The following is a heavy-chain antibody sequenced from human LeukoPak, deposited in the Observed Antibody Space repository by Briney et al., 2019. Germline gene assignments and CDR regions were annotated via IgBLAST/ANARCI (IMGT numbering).Heavy chain of an antibody. CDR3: TRGAISGAPTMDPAFVY. Sequence: GGSLRLSCAASGFPFNNYWIHWVRQAPGRGLVWVSRVNSEGTRTHFADFVRGRFTISRDNAKNTVYLQMNSLRADDTGVYYCTRGAISGAPTMDPAFVYWGQGSLVTVSS. CDR1: GFPFNNYW. D-gene: IGHD3-3*01. J-gene: IGHJ4*02. V-gene: IGHV3-74*01. CDR2: VNSEGTRT.